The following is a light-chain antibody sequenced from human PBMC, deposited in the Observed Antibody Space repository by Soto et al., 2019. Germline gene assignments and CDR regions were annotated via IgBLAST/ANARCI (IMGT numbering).Light chain of an antibody. Sequence: EIVLTQSPATLSFYPGERATLSCRASQSVSSYLAWYQQKPGQAPRLLIYGASTRATGVPARITGSGSGTEFTLTISSLQFDDSAVYYCQQYNNWWTFGQGTKVDIK. CDR1: QSVSSY. CDR2: GAS. CDR3: QQYNNWWT. V-gene: IGKV3-15*01. J-gene: IGKJ1*01.